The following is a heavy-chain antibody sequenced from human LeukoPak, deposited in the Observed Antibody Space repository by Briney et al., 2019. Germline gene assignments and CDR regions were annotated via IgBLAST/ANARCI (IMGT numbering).Heavy chain of an antibody. CDR3: ARETRLTGFFGGLGFNY. CDR2: IYDNGNT. CDR1: GGSISGWY. J-gene: IGHJ4*02. V-gene: IGHV4-59*01. Sequence: SETLSLTCTVSGGSISGWYWSWIRQPPGKGLEWIGYIYDNGNTNYNPSLKSRITMSVDTSKNQFSMKLSSVTAADTATYYCARETRLTGFFGGLGFNYWGQGTLVTVSS. D-gene: IGHD3-16*01.